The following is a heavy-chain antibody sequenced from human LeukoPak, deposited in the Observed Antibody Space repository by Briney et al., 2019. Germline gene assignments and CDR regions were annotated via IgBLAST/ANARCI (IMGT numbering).Heavy chain of an antibody. D-gene: IGHD2-8*01. J-gene: IGHJ4*02. CDR1: GFTFSSYG. CDR2: IWYDGSNK. CDR3: ARGKRGLPPANFDY. Sequence: AGGSLRLSCAASGFTFSSYGMHWVRQAPGKGLEWVAVIWYDGSNKYYADSVKGRFTISRDNSKNTLYLQMNSLRAEDTAVYYCARGKRGLPPANFDYWGQGTLVTVSS. V-gene: IGHV3-33*08.